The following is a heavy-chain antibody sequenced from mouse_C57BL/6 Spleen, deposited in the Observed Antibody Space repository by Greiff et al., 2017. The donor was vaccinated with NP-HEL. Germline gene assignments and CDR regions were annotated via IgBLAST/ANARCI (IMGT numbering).Heavy chain of an antibody. CDR2: IYPRSGNT. V-gene: IGHV1-81*01. J-gene: IGHJ2*01. Sequence: QVQLQQSGAELARPGASVKLSCKASGYTFTSYGISWVKQRTGQGLEWIGEIYPRSGNTYYNEKFKGKATLTADKSSSTAYMELRSLTSEDSAVYFCARSGDYFYYFDYWGQGTTLTVSS. CDR3: ARSGDYFYYFDY. CDR1: GYTFTSYG. D-gene: IGHD1-1*01.